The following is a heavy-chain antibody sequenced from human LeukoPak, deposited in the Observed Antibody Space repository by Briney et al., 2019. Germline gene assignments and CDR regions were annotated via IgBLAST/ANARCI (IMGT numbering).Heavy chain of an antibody. CDR1: GGTFSSYA. CDR2: IIPIFGTG. J-gene: IGHJ6*03. V-gene: IGHV1-69*05. D-gene: IGHD3-3*01. Sequence: ASVKVSCKASGGTFSSYAISWVRQAPGQGLEWMGGIIPIFGTGNYAQKFQGRVTITTDESTSTAYMELSSLRSEDTAVYYCARSNYDFWSGYYNGGYYYYMDVWGKGTTVTVSS. CDR3: ARSNYDFWSGYYNGGYYYYMDV.